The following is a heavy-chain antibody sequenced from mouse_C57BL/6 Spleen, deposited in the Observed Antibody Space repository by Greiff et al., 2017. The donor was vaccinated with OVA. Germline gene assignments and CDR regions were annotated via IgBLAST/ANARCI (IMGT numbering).Heavy chain of an antibody. D-gene: IGHD1-1*01. J-gene: IGHJ2*01. CDR1: GYAFSSSW. V-gene: IGHV1-82*01. Sequence: QVQLKQSGPELVKPGASVKISCKASGYAFSSSWMNWVKQRPGKGLEWIGRIYPGDGDTNYNGKFKGKATLTADKSSSTAYMQLSSLTSEDSAVYFCARDYYGSSLDYWGQGTTLTVSS. CDR3: ARDYYGSSLDY. CDR2: IYPGDGDT.